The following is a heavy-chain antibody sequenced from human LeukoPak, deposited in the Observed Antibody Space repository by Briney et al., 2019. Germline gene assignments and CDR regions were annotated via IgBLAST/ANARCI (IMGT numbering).Heavy chain of an antibody. CDR3: ARGGYIDYMDV. V-gene: IGHV3-11*01. J-gene: IGHJ6*03. D-gene: IGHD1-1*01. CDR1: GFIFSDYY. Sequence: PGGSLRLSCEASGFIFSDYYMSWIRQAPGEGLEWVSYISSSGATIYYADSVKGRFTVSRDDAKFSVFLEMNGLRAEDSAVYYCARGGYIDYMDVWGKGTTVTVSS. CDR2: ISSSGATI.